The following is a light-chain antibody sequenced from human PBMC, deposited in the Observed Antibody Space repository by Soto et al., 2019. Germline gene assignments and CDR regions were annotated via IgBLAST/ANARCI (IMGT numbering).Light chain of an antibody. V-gene: IGLV1-40*01. CDR3: QSYDTSLSVV. Sequence: QSVLTQPPSVSGAPGQRVTISCTGSSSNIGAGYDVHWYQQLPGTAPKLLMYANSNRPSGVPDRFSGSKSGTSASLAITGLQAEDEGDYYCQSYDTSLSVVFGGGTKLTVL. CDR1: SSNIGAGYD. CDR2: ANS. J-gene: IGLJ2*01.